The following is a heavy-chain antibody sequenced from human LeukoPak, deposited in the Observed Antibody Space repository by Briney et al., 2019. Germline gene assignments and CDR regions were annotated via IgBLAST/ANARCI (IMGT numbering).Heavy chain of an antibody. J-gene: IGHJ4*02. CDR3: ARGPNSNWSGLDF. Sequence: GSLRLSCTASGFSFSGHWVHWARQPSGKGLVWVSRISPTGSTTSYADSVKGRFTVSRDNAKNTLYLQVNNLRAEDTAVYYCARGPNSNWSGLDFWGQGTLLTVSS. CDR1: GFSFSGHW. CDR2: ISPTGSTT. D-gene: IGHD6-6*01. V-gene: IGHV3-74*01.